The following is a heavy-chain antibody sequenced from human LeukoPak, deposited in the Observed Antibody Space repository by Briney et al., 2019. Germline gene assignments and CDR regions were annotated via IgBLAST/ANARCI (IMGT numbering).Heavy chain of an antibody. J-gene: IGHJ4*02. CDR3: ARDKYYYDSSAYYYFDY. V-gene: IGHV4-34*01. D-gene: IGHD3-22*01. CDR1: GFTFSDYY. Sequence: GSLRLSCAASGFTFSDYYMSWIRQPPGKGLEWVGEINHSGSTNYNPSLKSRVTISVDTSKNQFSLKLSSVTAADTAVYYCARDKYYYDSSAYYYFDYWGQGTLVTVSS. CDR2: INHSGST.